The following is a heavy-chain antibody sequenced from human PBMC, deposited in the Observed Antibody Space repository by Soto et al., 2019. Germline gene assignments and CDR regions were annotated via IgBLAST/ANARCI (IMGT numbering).Heavy chain of an antibody. V-gene: IGHV4-30-4*01. CDR2: IYYSGST. Sequence: SETLSLTCTVSGGSISSGDYYWSWIRQPPGKGLEWIGYIYYSGSTYYNPSLKSRVTISVDTSKNQFSLKLSSVTAADTAVYYCTRGVRTTIFGVVMWFDPWGQGTLVTVSS. CDR3: TRGVRTTIFGVVMWFDP. D-gene: IGHD3-3*01. CDR1: GGSISSGDYY. J-gene: IGHJ5*02.